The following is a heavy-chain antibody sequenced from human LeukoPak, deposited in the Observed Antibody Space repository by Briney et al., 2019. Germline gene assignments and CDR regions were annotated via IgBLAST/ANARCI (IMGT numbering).Heavy chain of an antibody. V-gene: IGHV3-11*04. CDR1: GFTFSDHY. Sequence: GGSLRLSCAASGFTFSDHYMSWIRQAPGKGLEWISYISSSGDTIYYADSVKGRFTISRDNAKNSLYLQMNSLRAEDTAVYYCARVGFYYDSSGTRAHFDYWGQGTLVTVSS. D-gene: IGHD3-22*01. CDR3: ARVGFYYDSSGTRAHFDY. J-gene: IGHJ4*02. CDR2: ISSSGDTI.